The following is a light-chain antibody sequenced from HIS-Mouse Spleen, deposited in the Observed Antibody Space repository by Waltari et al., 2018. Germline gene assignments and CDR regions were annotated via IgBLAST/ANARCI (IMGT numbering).Light chain of an antibody. CDR3: QQYYSTPFT. CDR2: WAS. J-gene: IGKJ3*01. Sequence: DIVMTQSPDSLAVSLGERATINCKSSQSVLYSSNNKNYLAWYKQKPGQPPKLHIYWASTRESGVPDRFSGSGSGTDFTLTISSLQAEDVAVYYCQQYYSTPFTFGPGTKVDIK. CDR1: QSVLYSSNNKNY. V-gene: IGKV4-1*01.